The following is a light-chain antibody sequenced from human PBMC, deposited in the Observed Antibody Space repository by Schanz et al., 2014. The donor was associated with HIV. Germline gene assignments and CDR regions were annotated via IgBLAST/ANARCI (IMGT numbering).Light chain of an antibody. J-gene: IGLJ3*02. CDR3: AAWDDRLSGWV. Sequence: QSVLTQPPSASGTPGQRVTFSCSGSSSSIGSNYVYWYQQLPGTAPRLLIYDDNQRPSGVPDRFSGSKSGTSASLAISGLRSEDEADYHCAAWDDRLSGWVFGGGTKLTVL. V-gene: IGLV1-47*02. CDR2: DDN. CDR1: SSSIGSNY.